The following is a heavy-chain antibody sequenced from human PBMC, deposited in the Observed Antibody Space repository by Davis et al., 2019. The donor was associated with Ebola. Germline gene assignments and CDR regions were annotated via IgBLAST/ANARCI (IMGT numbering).Heavy chain of an antibody. D-gene: IGHD3-16*01. CDR1: GFIFSSYV. J-gene: IGHJ4*02. Sequence: GESLKISCAASGFIFSSYVMSWVRQAPGKGLEWVSTLGLSADTYYADSVKGRFTISRDNSKNTLYLQMNSQRADDTAVYYCATDPYGGNPQSADYWGQGSLVTVSS. V-gene: IGHV3-23*01. CDR3: ATDPYGGNPQSADY. CDR2: LGLSADT.